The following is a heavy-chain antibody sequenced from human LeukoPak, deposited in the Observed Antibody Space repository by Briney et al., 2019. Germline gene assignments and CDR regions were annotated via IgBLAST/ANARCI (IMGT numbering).Heavy chain of an antibody. D-gene: IGHD3-22*01. J-gene: IGHJ4*02. CDR2: IRVTGGST. Sequence: GESLRLCCATSRFTFRSYAMSWVRQAPGKVLEWVSAIRVTGGSTYYADTVKGRLTISRDNSNNTLYLQMTSLRAEDTAVYYCAKGGLTMIVVVMRYWGQGTLVTVAS. V-gene: IGHV3-23*01. CDR3: AKGGLTMIVVVMRY. CDR1: RFTFRSYA.